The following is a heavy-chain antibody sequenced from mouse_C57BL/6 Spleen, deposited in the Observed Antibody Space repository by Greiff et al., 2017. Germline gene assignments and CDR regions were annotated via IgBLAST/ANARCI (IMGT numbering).Heavy chain of an antibody. D-gene: IGHD1-1*01. J-gene: IGHJ1*03. V-gene: IGHV5-4*01. CDR1: GFTFSSYA. CDR3: ARDLYYYGSSPYWYFDV. Sequence: EVMLVESGGGLVKPGGSLKLSCAASGFTFSSYAMSWVRQTPEKRLEWVATISDGGSYTYYPDNVKGRFTISRDNAKNNLYLQMSHLKSEDTAMYDCARDLYYYGSSPYWYFDVWGTGTTGTVSS. CDR2: ISDGGSYT.